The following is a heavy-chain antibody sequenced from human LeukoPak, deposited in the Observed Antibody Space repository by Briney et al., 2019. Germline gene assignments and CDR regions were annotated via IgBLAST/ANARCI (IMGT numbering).Heavy chain of an antibody. V-gene: IGHV3-23*01. CDR1: GFTFSRYA. CDR2: ISGSGGNT. D-gene: IGHD6-19*01. CDR3: AKDGQWLVNNCFDT. J-gene: IGHJ5*02. Sequence: GGSLRLSCAASGFTFSRYAMSWVRQTPGKGLEWVSAISGSGGNTFYGDSVKGRFTISRDNSKNTLYLQMTSLGAEDTAVYYCAKDGQWLVNNCFDTWGQGTLVTVSS.